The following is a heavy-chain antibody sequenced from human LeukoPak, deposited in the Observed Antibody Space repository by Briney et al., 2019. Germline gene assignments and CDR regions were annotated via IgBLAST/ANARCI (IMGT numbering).Heavy chain of an antibody. CDR3: AKDQVGYCSGGSCYPGIQYFDY. CDR2: ISGSGGST. D-gene: IGHD2-15*01. J-gene: IGHJ4*02. Sequence: GSLRLSCAASGFTFSSYAMSWVRRAPGKGLEWVSAISGSGGSTYYADSVKGRFTISRDNSKNTLYLQMNSLRAEDTAVYYCAKDQVGYCSGGSCYPGIQYFDYWGQGTLVTVSS. V-gene: IGHV3-23*01. CDR1: GFTFSSYA.